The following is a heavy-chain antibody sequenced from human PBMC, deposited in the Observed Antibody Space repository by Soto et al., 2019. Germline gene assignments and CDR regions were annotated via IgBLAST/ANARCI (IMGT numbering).Heavy chain of an antibody. V-gene: IGHV3-7*01. D-gene: IGHD2-15*01. CDR1: YG. Sequence: YGRSWVRQSPGRGLEWVGNIKQDGSEKYYVDSLKGRFTISRDNAKKSLYLQMHSLRVEDTAVYYCARGRSDDYIDYCGQGTLVTVSS. CDR2: IKQDGSEK. J-gene: IGHJ4*02. CDR3: ARGRSDDYIDY.